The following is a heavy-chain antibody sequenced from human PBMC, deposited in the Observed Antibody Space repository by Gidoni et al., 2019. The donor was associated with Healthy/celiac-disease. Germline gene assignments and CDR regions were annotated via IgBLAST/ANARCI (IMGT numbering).Heavy chain of an antibody. V-gene: IGHV1-46*01. Sequence: SVKVSCKASGYTFTSYYMHWVRQAPGQGLEWMGIINPSGGSTSYAQKFQGRVTMTRDTSTSTVYMELSSLRSEDTAVYYCARERDEDIVVVPAAPDKEYNWFDPWGQGTLVTVSS. CDR3: ARERDEDIVVVPAAPDKEYNWFDP. CDR2: INPSGGST. D-gene: IGHD2-2*01. J-gene: IGHJ5*02. CDR1: GYTFTSYY.